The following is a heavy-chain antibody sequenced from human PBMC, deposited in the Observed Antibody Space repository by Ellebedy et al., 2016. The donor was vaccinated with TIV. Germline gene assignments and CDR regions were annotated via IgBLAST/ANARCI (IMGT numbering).Heavy chain of an antibody. Sequence: SETLSLXXAVSGGSISSGGYSWSWIRQPPGKGLEWIGYIYHSGSTYYNPSLKSRVTISVDRSKNQFSLKLSSVTAADTAVYYCASWRWLQSGGYYGMDVWGQGTTVTVSS. J-gene: IGHJ6*02. CDR2: IYHSGST. D-gene: IGHD5-24*01. V-gene: IGHV4-30-2*01. CDR1: GGSISSGGYS. CDR3: ASWRWLQSGGYYGMDV.